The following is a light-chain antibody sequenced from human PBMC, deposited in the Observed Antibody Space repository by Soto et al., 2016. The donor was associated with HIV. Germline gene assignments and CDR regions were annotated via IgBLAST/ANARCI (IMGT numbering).Light chain of an antibody. CDR2: DDS. V-gene: IGLV3-21*03. Sequence: SYVLTQPSSVSVALGKTATITCGGDNIGYKSVHWYQQKPGQAPVLVVYDDSHRPSGIPERFSGSNSGNTATLSINRVEAGDEADYYCQVWHAGSVFLGFGGGTKLTVL. CDR1: NIGYKS. CDR3: QVWHAGSVFLG. J-gene: IGLJ2*01.